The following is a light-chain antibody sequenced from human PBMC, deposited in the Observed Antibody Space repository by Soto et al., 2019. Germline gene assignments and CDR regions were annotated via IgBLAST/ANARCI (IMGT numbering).Light chain of an antibody. CDR2: DDS. Sequence: QSVLTQPPSVSGAPGQWVTVSCTGSSSNIGSGKVVHWYQQLPGTAPKLLIYDDSSRPSGVPDRFSGSKSGTSASLTITGLQTEDEADYYCQSYDNGLSAPYVFGTGTKVTVL. J-gene: IGLJ1*01. CDR3: QSYDNGLSAPYV. V-gene: IGLV1-40*01. CDR1: SSNIGSGKV.